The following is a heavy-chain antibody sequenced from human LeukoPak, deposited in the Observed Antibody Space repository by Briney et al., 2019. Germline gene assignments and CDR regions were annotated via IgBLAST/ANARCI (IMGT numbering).Heavy chain of an antibody. V-gene: IGHV1-46*01. J-gene: IGHJ4*02. CDR1: GYTFTSYY. D-gene: IGHD5-18*01. CDR2: INPSGGST. CDR3: AKSSRPVIAMAFFDY. Sequence: ASVKVSCKASGYTFTSYYMHWVRQAPGQGLEWMGIINPSGGSTSYAQKFQGRVTMTRDMSTSTVYMELSSLRSEDTAVYYCAKSSRPVIAMAFFDYWGQGTLGTVSS.